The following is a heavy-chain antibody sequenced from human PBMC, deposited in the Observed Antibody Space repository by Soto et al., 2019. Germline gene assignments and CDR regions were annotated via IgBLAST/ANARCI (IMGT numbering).Heavy chain of an antibody. CDR2: IIPILGTA. CDR1: GGTFSSYT. V-gene: IGHV1-69*08. J-gene: IGHJ5*02. Sequence: SVKLSCKASGGTFSSYTISWVRQAPGQGLEWMGRIIPILGTANYAQKFQGRVTITADESTSTAYMELSSLRSEDTAVYYCARVGCSGGSCYSGPWGQGTLVTVSS. CDR3: ARVGCSGGSCYSGP. D-gene: IGHD2-15*01.